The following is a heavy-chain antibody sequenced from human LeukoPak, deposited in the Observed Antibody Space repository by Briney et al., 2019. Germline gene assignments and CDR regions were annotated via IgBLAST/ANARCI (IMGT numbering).Heavy chain of an antibody. CDR3: ARDLEGYSSSWYVYYYYYMDV. V-gene: IGHV3-9*01. D-gene: IGHD6-13*01. Sequence: PGGSLRLSCAASGFPFDEHAMHWVRQAPGKGLEWVSGISYSSETIGYVDSVKGRFTISRENAKNSLYLQMNSLRAEDTAVYYCARDLEGYSSSWYVYYYYYMDVWGKGTTVTVSS. CDR1: GFPFDEHA. CDR2: ISYSSETI. J-gene: IGHJ6*03.